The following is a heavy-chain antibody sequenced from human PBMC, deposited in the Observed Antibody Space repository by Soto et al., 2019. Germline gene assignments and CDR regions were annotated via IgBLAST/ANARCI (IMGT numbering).Heavy chain of an antibody. CDR1: GYSFTNYY. V-gene: IGHV1-46*01. CDR3: ARGLYVYSGYDLVSGWFDP. J-gene: IGHJ5*02. Sequence: ASVKVSCKASGYSFTNYYIHWVRQAPGQGLEWVGIINPHDDTTSRAQNFQGRVTITRDMSTSTAYMELSSLRSEDTAVYYCARGLYVYSGYDLVSGWFDPWGQGTLVTVSS. D-gene: IGHD5-12*01. CDR2: INPHDDTT.